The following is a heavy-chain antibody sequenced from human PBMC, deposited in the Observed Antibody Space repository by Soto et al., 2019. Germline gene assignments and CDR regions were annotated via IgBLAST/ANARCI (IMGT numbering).Heavy chain of an antibody. V-gene: IGHV6-1*01. CDR3: ARDLRSFRSRQWLALDY. D-gene: IGHD6-19*01. CDR2: TYYRSKWYN. CDR1: GDSVSSNSAA. Sequence: QSQTLSLPCAISGDSVSSNSAAWNWIRQSPSRGLEWLGRTYYRSKWYNDYAVSVKSRITINPDTSKNQFSLQLNSVTPEDTAVYYCARDLRSFRSRQWLALDYWGQGTLVTVSS. J-gene: IGHJ4*02.